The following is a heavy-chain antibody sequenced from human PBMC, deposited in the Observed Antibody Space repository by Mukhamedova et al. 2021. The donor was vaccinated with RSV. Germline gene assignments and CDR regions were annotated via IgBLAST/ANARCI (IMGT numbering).Heavy chain of an antibody. Sequence: VTMSVDTSKNQFSLKLSSVTAADTAVYYCARDLDTAMAPGFDYWGQGTLVTVSS. CDR3: ARDLDTAMAPGFDY. J-gene: IGHJ4*02. V-gene: IGHV4-4*06. D-gene: IGHD5-18*01.